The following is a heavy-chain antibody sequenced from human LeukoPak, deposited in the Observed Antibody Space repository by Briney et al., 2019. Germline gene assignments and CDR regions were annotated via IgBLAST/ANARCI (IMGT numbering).Heavy chain of an antibody. V-gene: IGHV4-4*07. CDR2: IYTSGST. J-gene: IGHJ4*02. D-gene: IGHD5-24*01. CDR3: AREGDGYNFGGYYFDY. CDR1: GGSISSYY. Sequence: SETLSLTCTVSGGSISSYYWSWIRQPAGKGLEWIGRIYTSGSTNYNPSLKSRVTMSVDTSKNQFSLKLSSVTAAGTAVYYCAREGDGYNFGGYYFDYWGQGTLVTVSS.